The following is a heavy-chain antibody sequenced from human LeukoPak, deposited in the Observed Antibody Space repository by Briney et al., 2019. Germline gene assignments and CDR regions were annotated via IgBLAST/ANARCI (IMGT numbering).Heavy chain of an antibody. CDR2: IYSGGST. D-gene: IGHD3-22*01. Sequence: PGGSLRLSCTASGFRFSGYAMSWVRQAPGKGLEWVSVIYSGGSTYYADSVKGRFTISRDNSKNTLYLQMNSLRAEDTAVYYCARDPSVYYDSSGSMEELFDYWGQGTLVTVSS. CDR3: ARDPSVYYDSSGSMEELFDY. CDR1: GFRFSGYA. V-gene: IGHV3-53*01. J-gene: IGHJ4*02.